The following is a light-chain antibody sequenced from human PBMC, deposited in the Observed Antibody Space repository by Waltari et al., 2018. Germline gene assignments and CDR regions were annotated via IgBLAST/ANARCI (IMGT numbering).Light chain of an antibody. CDR3: QSYDSSSVV. CDR2: EDD. Sequence: FMLTQPHSVSGSPGKTVTISCTRSSGTFAAAYVQWYQQRPGSSPITVIYEDDKRTPGVPDRFSGSVDMSANSASLAISGLKPEDEADYFCQSYDSSSVVFGGGTKLTVL. CDR1: SGTFAAAY. J-gene: IGLJ2*01. V-gene: IGLV6-57*01.